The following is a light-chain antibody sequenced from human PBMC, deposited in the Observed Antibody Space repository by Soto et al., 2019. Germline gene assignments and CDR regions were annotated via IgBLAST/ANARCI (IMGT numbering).Light chain of an antibody. CDR2: GAS. CDR1: QSVPSKY. Sequence: EIVLTQSPGTLSLSLGERATLSCRASQSVPSKYLAWYQQEPAQAPRLLIYGASNRATGIPDRFSGSGSGTDFTLTISRLEPEDFAVYYCQQYGRSPHTFGKGTKLEIK. J-gene: IGKJ2*01. V-gene: IGKV3-20*01. CDR3: QQYGRSPHT.